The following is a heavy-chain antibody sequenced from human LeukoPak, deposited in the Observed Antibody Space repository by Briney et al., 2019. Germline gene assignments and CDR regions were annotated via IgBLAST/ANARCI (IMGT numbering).Heavy chain of an antibody. J-gene: IGHJ3*02. CDR3: ARDHYYGSGSSHAFDI. CDR2: ISSSSSTI. D-gene: IGHD3-10*01. V-gene: IGHV3-48*01. Sequence: GGSLRLSCAASGFTFSSYSMNWVRQAPGKGLEWVSYISSSSSTIYYADSVKGRFTISRDNAKNSLYLQMNSLRAEDTAVYYCARDHYYGSGSSHAFDIWGQGTMVTVSS. CDR1: GFTFSSYS.